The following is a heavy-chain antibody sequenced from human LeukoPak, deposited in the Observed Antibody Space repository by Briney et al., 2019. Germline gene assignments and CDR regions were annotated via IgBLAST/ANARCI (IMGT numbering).Heavy chain of an antibody. D-gene: IGHD3-22*01. J-gene: IGHJ3*02. CDR1: GFTFDDYG. V-gene: IGHV3-20*04. CDR3: ARVVHYYDSSGSLEGAFDI. Sequence: GSLRLSCAASGFTFDDYGMSWVRQAPGKGLECDSGINWIGGSTGYADSVKGRFTISIDNAKNSLYLQMNSLRAEDTALYYCARVVHYYDSSGSLEGAFDIWGQGTMVTVSS. CDR2: INWIGGST.